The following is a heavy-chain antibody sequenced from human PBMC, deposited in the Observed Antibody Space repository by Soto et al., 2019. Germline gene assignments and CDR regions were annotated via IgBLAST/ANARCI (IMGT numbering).Heavy chain of an antibody. Sequence: ASVKVSCKASGYTFSGYYMHWVRQAPGQGLEWMGWIIPNSGGTNYAQKFQGRVTMTRDKSISTAYMELSRLRSDDTAVYYCLVRGYYSDSSGYTRVLGAFDIWGQGTMVTVSS. CDR3: LVRGYYSDSSGYTRVLGAFDI. D-gene: IGHD3-22*01. CDR2: IIPNSGGT. J-gene: IGHJ3*02. V-gene: IGHV1-2*02. CDR1: GYTFSGYY.